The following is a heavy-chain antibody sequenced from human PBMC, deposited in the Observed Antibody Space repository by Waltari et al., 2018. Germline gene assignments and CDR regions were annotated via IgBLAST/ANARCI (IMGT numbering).Heavy chain of an antibody. CDR2: IYYSGTT. J-gene: IGHJ4*02. D-gene: IGHD3-22*01. Sequence: QVQLQESGPGLVKPSETLSLTCTVSGGSIGSYYWSWMRQPPGKGLEWIGYIYYSGTTNYTPSLKSRVTISVDTSRNQFSLKLTSVTAADTAVYFCARGLYYYDSSGPARFDYWGQGTLAIVSS. V-gene: IGHV4-59*01. CDR3: ARGLYYYDSSGPARFDY. CDR1: GGSIGSYY.